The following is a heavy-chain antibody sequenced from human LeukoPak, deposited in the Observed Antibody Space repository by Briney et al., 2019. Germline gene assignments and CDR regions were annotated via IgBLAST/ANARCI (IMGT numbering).Heavy chain of an antibody. V-gene: IGHV4-4*07. CDR1: GGSINSYY. J-gene: IGHJ4*02. CDR3: ARQEGGIVGPY. D-gene: IGHD1-26*01. Sequence: SQTLSLTCTVSGGSINSYYWTWIRQPAGKGLEWIGRIYTGGSTNYNPSLESRVTMSVDTSKNQFSLKLNSVTAADTAVYYCARQEGGIVGPYWGQGTLVTVSS. CDR2: IYTGGST.